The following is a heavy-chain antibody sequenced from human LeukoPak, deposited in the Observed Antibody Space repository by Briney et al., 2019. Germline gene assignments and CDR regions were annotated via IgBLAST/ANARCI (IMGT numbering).Heavy chain of an antibody. J-gene: IGHJ3*02. CDR3: ARSPVLLWFGELLLDAFDI. D-gene: IGHD3-10*01. V-gene: IGHV4-59*08. Sequence: KPSETLSLTCTVSGGSISSYYWSWIRQPPGKGLEWIGYIYYSGSTNYNPSLKSRVTISVDTSKNQFSLKLSSVTAADTAVYYCARSPVLLWFGELLLDAFDIWGQGTMVTVSS. CDR2: IYYSGST. CDR1: GGSISSYY.